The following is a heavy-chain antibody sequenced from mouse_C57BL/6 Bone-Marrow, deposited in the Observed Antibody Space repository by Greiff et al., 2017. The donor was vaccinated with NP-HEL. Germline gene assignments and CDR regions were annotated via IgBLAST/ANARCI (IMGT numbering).Heavy chain of an antibody. J-gene: IGHJ2*01. D-gene: IGHD2-4*01. CDR1: GYSITSGYY. CDR3: ARGEGLRGY. CDR2: ISYDGSN. V-gene: IGHV3-6*01. Sequence: DVKLVESGPGLVKPSQSLSLTCSVTGYSITSGYYWNWIRQFPGNKLEWMGYISYDGSNNYNPSLKNRISITRDTSKNQFFLKLNSVTTEDTATYYCARGEGLRGYWGQGTTLTVSS.